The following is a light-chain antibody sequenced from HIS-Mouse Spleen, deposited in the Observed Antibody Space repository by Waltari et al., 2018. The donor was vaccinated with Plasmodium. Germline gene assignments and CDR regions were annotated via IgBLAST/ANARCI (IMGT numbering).Light chain of an antibody. Sequence: AIRMSQSPSSFSASTGDRVTITCRASQGISSYLAWYQQKPGKAPKLLIYAASTLQSGVPSRFSGSGSGTEFTLTISCLQSEDFATYYCQQYYSYPLTFGAGTKVEIK. CDR3: QQYYSYPLT. CDR2: AAS. CDR1: QGISSY. V-gene: IGKV1-8*01. J-gene: IGKJ4*01.